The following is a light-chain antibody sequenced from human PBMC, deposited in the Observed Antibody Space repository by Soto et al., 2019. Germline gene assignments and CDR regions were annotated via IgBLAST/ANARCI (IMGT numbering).Light chain of an antibody. CDR2: GAS. Sequence: EIVMTQSPATPSVSPGERATLSCRASQSVSSNLAWYQQKPGQAPRLLIYGASTRATGIPARFSGSGSGTEVTLTVSSLQSEDFAVYYCQQYYDWYTFGQGTKLEIK. V-gene: IGKV3-15*01. CDR3: QQYYDWYT. J-gene: IGKJ2*01. CDR1: QSVSSN.